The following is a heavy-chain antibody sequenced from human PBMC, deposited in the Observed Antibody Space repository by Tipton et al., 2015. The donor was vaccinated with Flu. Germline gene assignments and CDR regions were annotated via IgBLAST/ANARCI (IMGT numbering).Heavy chain of an antibody. V-gene: IGHV4-4*07. CDR1: GGSISSYY. D-gene: IGHD6-19*01. J-gene: IGHJ6*02. Sequence: TLSLTCTVSGGSISSYYWSWIRQPAGKGLEWIGRIYTSGSTNYNPSLKSRVTMSVDTSKNQFSLKLSSVTAADTAVYYCARERADSSGWYEPYYYYGMDVWGQGTTVTVSS. CDR3: ARERADSSGWYEPYYYYGMDV. CDR2: IYTSGST.